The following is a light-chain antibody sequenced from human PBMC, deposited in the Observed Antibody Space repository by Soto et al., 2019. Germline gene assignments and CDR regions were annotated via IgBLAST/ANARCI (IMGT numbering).Light chain of an antibody. Sequence: EIVMTQSPATLSVSPGERATLSCRASQSISSNLAWYQQKPGQAPRLLIYDASTRSTGIPARFSGSGAGTAFTHPISCLQSDAFAVYYCQQYDNWPPWTFVHGTKVVI. J-gene: IGKJ1*01. V-gene: IGKV3-15*01. CDR3: QQYDNWPPWT. CDR2: DAS. CDR1: QSISSN.